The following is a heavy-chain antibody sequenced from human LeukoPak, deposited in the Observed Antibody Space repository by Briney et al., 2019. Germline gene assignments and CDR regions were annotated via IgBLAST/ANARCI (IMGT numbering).Heavy chain of an antibody. CDR2: ISHDGTDK. D-gene: IGHD6-13*01. CDR1: EFTFSIYG. Sequence: GRCLRLSCAASEFTFSIYGMHWVRQAPGKGLEWVAVISHDGTDKYYADSVKGRFTISRDNSKNTLYLQMNSLRAEDTAVYYCAKDRSSTWAFDYWGQGTLVTVSS. V-gene: IGHV3-30*18. J-gene: IGHJ4*02. CDR3: AKDRSSTWAFDY.